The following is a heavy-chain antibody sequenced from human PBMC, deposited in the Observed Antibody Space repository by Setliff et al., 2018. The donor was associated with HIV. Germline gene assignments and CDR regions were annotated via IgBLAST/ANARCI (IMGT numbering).Heavy chain of an antibody. V-gene: IGHV1-8*02. Sequence: ASVKVSCKASGYTFTSYGINWVRQAAGHGLEWMGWMTPYSGNTGYAQKFQGRVSMTRNTSISKAYMELSSLRSEDTAVYYCARVGSYWTQFDYWGQGTMVTVSS. CDR2: MTPYSGNT. D-gene: IGHD2-15*01. CDR3: ARVGSYWTQFDY. J-gene: IGHJ4*01. CDR1: GYTFTSYG.